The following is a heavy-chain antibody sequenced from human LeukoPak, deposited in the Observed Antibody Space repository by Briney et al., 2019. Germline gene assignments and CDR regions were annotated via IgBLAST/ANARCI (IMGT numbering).Heavy chain of an antibody. Sequence: GRSLRLSCAASGFTFDDYAMHWVRQAPGKSLEWASGISWNSGSIGYADSVKGRFTISRDNAKNSLYLQMNSLRAEDTALYYCAKGPHYYDSSGYPYYFDYWGQGTLVTVSS. CDR2: ISWNSGSI. V-gene: IGHV3-9*01. D-gene: IGHD3-22*01. CDR1: GFTFDDYA. CDR3: AKGPHYYDSSGYPYYFDY. J-gene: IGHJ4*02.